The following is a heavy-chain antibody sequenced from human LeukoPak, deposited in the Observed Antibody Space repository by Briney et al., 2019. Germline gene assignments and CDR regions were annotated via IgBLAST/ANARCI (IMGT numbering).Heavy chain of an antibody. D-gene: IGHD3-9*01. V-gene: IGHV3-21*01. J-gene: IGHJ4*02. Sequence: GGSLRLSCAASGFAFSTYGMNWVRQAPGKGLKWVSSISSSSSYILYADSVKGRFTISRDNAKNSLYLQMNSLRAEDTAVYYCARSDDILTGYYNALTDYWGQGTLVTVSS. CDR3: ARSDDILTGYYNALTDY. CDR1: GFAFSTYG. CDR2: ISSSSSYI.